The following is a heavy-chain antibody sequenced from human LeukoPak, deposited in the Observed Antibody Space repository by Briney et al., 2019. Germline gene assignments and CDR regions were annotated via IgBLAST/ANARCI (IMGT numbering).Heavy chain of an antibody. CDR1: GGSISSFY. D-gene: IGHD4-17*01. CDR2: IYSSGST. J-gene: IGHJ4*02. V-gene: IGHV4-4*07. CDR3: AGTTMTTFDY. Sequence: SETLSLTCTVSGGSISSFYWSWIRQPAGKGLEWIGRIYSSGSTNYNPSFKSRVTMSVDTSKNQLSLMLSSVTAADTAVYYCAGTTMTTFDYWGQGILVTVSS.